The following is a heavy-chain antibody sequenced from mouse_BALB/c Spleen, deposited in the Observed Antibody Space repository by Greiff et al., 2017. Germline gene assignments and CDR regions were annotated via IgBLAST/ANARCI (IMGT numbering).Heavy chain of an antibody. Sequence: DVMLVESGGGLVQPGGSRKLSCAASGFTFSSFGMHWVRQAPEKGLEWVAYISSGSSTIYYADTVKGRFTISRDNPKNTLFLQMTSLRSEDTAMYYCARSGQLGPPWFAYWGQGTLVTVSA. CDR3: ARSGQLGPPWFAY. CDR1: GFTFSSFG. CDR2: ISSGSSTI. J-gene: IGHJ3*01. D-gene: IGHD3-1*01. V-gene: IGHV5-17*02.